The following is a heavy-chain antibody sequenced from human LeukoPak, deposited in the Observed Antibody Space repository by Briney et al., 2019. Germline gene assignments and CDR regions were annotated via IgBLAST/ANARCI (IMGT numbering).Heavy chain of an antibody. D-gene: IGHD5-24*01. CDR1: GLRFDDSA. V-gene: IGHV3-9*01. J-gene: IGHJ4*02. Sequence: GGSLRLSCAASGLRFDDSAMHWLRQSQLKVLEWVSGISWDSGSIGFADSVKGRFSVSRDNAKNSLYLHITGLRAEDTALYSCARINGYNRGYFDYWGQGTLVTVSS. CDR3: ARINGYNRGYFDY. CDR2: ISWDSGSI.